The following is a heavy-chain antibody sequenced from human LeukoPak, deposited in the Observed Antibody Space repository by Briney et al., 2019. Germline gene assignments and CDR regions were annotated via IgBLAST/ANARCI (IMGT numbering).Heavy chain of an antibody. V-gene: IGHV4-34*01. CDR1: GGSFSGYY. J-gene: IGHJ5*02. D-gene: IGHD6-13*01. Sequence: PSETLSLTCAVYGGSFSGYYWSWIRQPPGKGLGWIGEINHSGSTNSNPSLKSRVTISVDTSKNQFSLKLSSVTAADTAVYYCARGREAAAHPGRFDPWGQGTLVTVSS. CDR2: INHSGST. CDR3: ARGREAAAHPGRFDP.